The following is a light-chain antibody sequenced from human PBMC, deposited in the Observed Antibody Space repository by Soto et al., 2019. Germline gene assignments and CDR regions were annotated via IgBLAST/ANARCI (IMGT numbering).Light chain of an antibody. CDR3: SSYTSSSTLGV. CDR1: SSDVGGYNY. V-gene: IGLV2-14*01. J-gene: IGLJ2*01. CDR2: DVS. Sequence: QSALTQPASVSGSPGQSITISCTGTSSDVGGYNYVSWYQQHPGKAPKLMIYDVSNRPSGVSNRFSGSKSGNTASLTISCLQAEDEADYYCSSYTSSSTLGVFGGGTKLTVL.